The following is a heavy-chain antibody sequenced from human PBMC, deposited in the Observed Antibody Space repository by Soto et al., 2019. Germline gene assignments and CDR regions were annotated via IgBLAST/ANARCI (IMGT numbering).Heavy chain of an antibody. CDR1: GGSISSGGHY. CDR3: ARDDSSGYYGRGAFDI. D-gene: IGHD3-22*01. V-gene: IGHV4-30-4*01. Sequence: SGSLSLTCTVSGGSISSGGHYGIWIRQPPGKVLEWIGNIYYSGITYYNPSLKSRLTISVDTSKNQFSLKLSSVTAADTAVYYCARDDSSGYYGRGAFDIWGQGTMVTVSS. CDR2: IYYSGIT. J-gene: IGHJ3*02.